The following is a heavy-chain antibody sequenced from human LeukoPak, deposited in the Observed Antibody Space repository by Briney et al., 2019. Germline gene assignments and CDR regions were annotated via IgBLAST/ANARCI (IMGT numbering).Heavy chain of an antibody. J-gene: IGHJ5*02. V-gene: IGHV5-51*01. CDR1: GYSFTSYW. D-gene: IGHD2-21*02. CDR2: IYPGDSDT. Sequence: GESLRISCKGSGYSFTSYWTGWVRQMPGKGLEWMGIIYPGDSDTRYSPSFQGQVTISADKSISTAYLQWSSLNASDTAMYYCARLPYCGGDCYPNWFDPWGQGTLVTVSS. CDR3: ARLPYCGGDCYPNWFDP.